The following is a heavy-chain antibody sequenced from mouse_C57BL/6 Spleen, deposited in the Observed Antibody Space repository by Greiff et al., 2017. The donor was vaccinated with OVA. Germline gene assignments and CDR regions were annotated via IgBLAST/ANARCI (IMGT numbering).Heavy chain of an antibody. CDR1: GYTFTDYE. V-gene: IGHV1-15*01. CDR2: IDPETGGP. Sequence: QVQLQQSGAELVRPGASVTLSCKASGYTFTDYEMHWVKQTPVHGLEWIGAIDPETGGPAYNQKFKGKAILTADKSSSTAYMELRSLTSEDSAVYYCTRSLITTVVDWYFDVWGTGTTVTVSS. D-gene: IGHD1-1*01. CDR3: TRSLITTVVDWYFDV. J-gene: IGHJ1*03.